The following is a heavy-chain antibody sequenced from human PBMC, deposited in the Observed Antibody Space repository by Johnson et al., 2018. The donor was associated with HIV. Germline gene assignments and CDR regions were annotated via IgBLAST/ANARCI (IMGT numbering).Heavy chain of an antibody. Sequence: VHLVESGGGLVQPGGSLRLSCAASGFTFSDYYMNWIRQAPGKGLEWVSGNNWKGGSTGDADSVKGRFTISRDNSKNTLYLQMGSLRAEDMAVYYCARVQGGAIPHDAFDIWGQGTMVTVSS. V-gene: IGHV3-64*07. CDR2: NNWKGGST. CDR1: GFTFSDYY. J-gene: IGHJ3*02. D-gene: IGHD3-16*01. CDR3: ARVQGGAIPHDAFDI.